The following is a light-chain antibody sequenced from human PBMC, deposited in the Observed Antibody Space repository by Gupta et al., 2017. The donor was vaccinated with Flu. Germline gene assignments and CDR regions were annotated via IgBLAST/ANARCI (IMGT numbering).Light chain of an antibody. J-gene: IGKJ4*01. V-gene: IGKV1-5*03. Sequence: DSKMNQPPSTPSASGGDRVTITCRASQSISSWLAWYQQKPGKAPKLLIYRASSLDSGVPSRFSGSGSGTEFTLTISSLQPDDFATYYCQQYNSYSVTFGGGTKVEIK. CDR2: RAS. CDR1: QSISSW. CDR3: QQYNSYSVT.